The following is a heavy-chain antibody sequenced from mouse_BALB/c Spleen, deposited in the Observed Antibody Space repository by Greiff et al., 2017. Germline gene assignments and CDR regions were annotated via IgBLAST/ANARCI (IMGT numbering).Heavy chain of an antibody. V-gene: IGHV3-2*02. CDR1: GYSFTSDYA. J-gene: IGHJ3*01. CDR2: ISYSGST. CDR3: ARKAYGNFGGFAY. D-gene: IGHD2-10*02. Sequence: VQLKESGPGLVKPSQSLSLTCTVTGYSFTSDYAWNWNQQFPGNTLERRGYISYSGSTSYNPSIKSRISITRDTSKTQFFLKLNSVTTEDTATYYCARKAYGNFGGFAYWGQGTLVTVSA.